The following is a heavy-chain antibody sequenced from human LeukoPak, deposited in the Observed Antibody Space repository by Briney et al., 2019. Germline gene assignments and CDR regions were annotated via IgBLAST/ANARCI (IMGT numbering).Heavy chain of an antibody. CDR2: VFYSGSK. CDR3: ARGPYSYDSSGAFDI. Sequence: ASETLSLTCKVSGGSISNRAYYWAWVRQPRGKGLEWIGSVFYSGSKYSNPSLESRLTISVDTSKNHFSLRLTSVTAADTAMYYCARGPYSYDSSGAFDIWGQGTMVTVSS. V-gene: IGHV4-39*02. CDR1: GGSISNRAYY. D-gene: IGHD3-22*01. J-gene: IGHJ3*02.